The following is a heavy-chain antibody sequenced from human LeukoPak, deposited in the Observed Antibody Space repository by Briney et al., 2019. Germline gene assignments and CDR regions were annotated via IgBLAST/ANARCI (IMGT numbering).Heavy chain of an antibody. CDR2: ISSSSSYI. D-gene: IGHD7-27*01. CDR1: GFTFSSYS. V-gene: IGHV3-21*04. CDR3: AKDLPGDYYYGMDV. J-gene: IGHJ6*02. Sequence: PGGSLRLSCAASGFTFSSYSMNWVRQAPGKGLEWVSSISSSSSYIYYADSVKGRFTISRDNAKNSLYLQMNSLRAEDTALYYCAKDLPGDYYYGMDVWGQGTTVTVSS.